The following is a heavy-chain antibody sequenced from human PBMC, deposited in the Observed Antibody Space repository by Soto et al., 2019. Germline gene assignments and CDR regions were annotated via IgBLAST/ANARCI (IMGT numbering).Heavy chain of an antibody. Sequence: PSETLSLTCTVSGGSISSYYWSWIRQPPGKGLEWIGYIYYSGSTNYNPSLKSRVTISVDTSKNQFSLKPSSVTAADTAVYYCARGGGYYDSSGYGSFDYWGQGTLVTVSS. CDR2: IYYSGST. J-gene: IGHJ4*02. V-gene: IGHV4-59*01. D-gene: IGHD3-22*01. CDR3: ARGGGYYDSSGYGSFDY. CDR1: GGSISSYY.